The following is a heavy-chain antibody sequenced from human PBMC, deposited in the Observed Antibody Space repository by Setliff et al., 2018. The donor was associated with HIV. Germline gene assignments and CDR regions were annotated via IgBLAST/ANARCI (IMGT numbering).Heavy chain of an antibody. J-gene: IGHJ6*03. V-gene: IGHV4-39*02. Sequence: PSETLSLTCTVSGGSITTSTFYWGWIRQPPGKGLEWIGSIYYSGSTYYNPSLKSRLTITQHTSKNHFSLSLSSVTAADTAVYYCARCVTYYNFWSGYWGYYYYMDVWGKGTTVTVSS. CDR1: GGSITTSTFY. CDR3: ARCVTYYNFWSGYWGYYYYMDV. CDR2: IYYSGST. D-gene: IGHD3-3*01.